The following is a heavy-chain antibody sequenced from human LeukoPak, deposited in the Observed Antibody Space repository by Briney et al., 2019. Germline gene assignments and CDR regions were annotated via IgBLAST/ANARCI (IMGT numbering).Heavy chain of an antibody. CDR3: ARFGYSGWNLEN. V-gene: IGHV3-7*02. J-gene: IGHJ4*02. Sequence: GGSLRLSCAASGFSFRDFWMTWVRQAPGKGLEWVANINQGGGMKYYVDSVKGRFTISRDDTESSLYVQMNSLRDEDTAVYYCARFGYSGWNLENWGQGTLVTVSS. CDR2: INQGGGMK. D-gene: IGHD5-12*01. CDR1: GFSFRDFW.